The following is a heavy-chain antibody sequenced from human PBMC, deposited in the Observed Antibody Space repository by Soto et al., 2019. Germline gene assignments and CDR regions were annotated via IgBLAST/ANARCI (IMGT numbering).Heavy chain of an antibody. CDR1: GGSISSGGYS. J-gene: IGHJ5*02. Sequence: SETLSLTCAVSGGSISSGGYSWSWIRQPPGKGLEWIGYIYHSGSTYYNPSLKSRVTISVDRSKNQFSLKLSSVTAADTAVYYCAREGITIVRGVTHNWFDPWGQGTLVTVSS. D-gene: IGHD3-10*01. CDR2: IYHSGST. CDR3: AREGITIVRGVTHNWFDP. V-gene: IGHV4-30-2*01.